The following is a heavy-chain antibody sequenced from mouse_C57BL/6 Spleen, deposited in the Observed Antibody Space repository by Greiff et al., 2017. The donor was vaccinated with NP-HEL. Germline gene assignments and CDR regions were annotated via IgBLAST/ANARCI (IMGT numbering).Heavy chain of an antibody. V-gene: IGHV5-4*01. J-gene: IGHJ4*01. CDR3: ARVREVYAMDY. CDR1: GFTFSSYA. CDR2: ISDGGSYT. Sequence: EVQRVESGGGLVKPGGSLKLSCAASGFTFSSYAMSWVRQTPEKRLEWVATISDGGSYTYYPDNVKGRFTISRDNAKNNLYLQMSHLKSEDTAMYYCARVREVYAMDYWGQGTSVTVSS.